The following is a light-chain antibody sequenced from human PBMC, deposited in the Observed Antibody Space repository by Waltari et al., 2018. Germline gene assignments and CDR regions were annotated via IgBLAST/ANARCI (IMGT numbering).Light chain of an antibody. CDR3: QQSYSRT. V-gene: IGKV1-39*01. J-gene: IGKJ1*01. CDR1: QSSSSY. Sequence: DIQMIQSPSSLSASVGARVTITCWDSQSSSSYFNWYQQKPGKAPMLLIFADSSLQSGVPSRFSGSGSETDFTLTSSSLEPEDFATYYCQQSYSRTFGQGTKVEIK. CDR2: ADS.